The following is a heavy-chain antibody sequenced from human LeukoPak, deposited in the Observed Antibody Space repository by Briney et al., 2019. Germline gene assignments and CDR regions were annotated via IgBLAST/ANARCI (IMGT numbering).Heavy chain of an antibody. CDR1: GFTFSSYS. CDR2: ISSSSSYI. CDR3: ARVRLKVGAGNFDY. D-gene: IGHD1-26*01. Sequence: GGSLRLSCAASGFTFSSYSMNWVRQAPGKGLEWVSSISSSSSYIYYADSVKGRFTISRDNAKNSLYLQMNSLRAEDTAVYYCARVRLKVGAGNFDYWGQGSLVTVFS. J-gene: IGHJ4*02. V-gene: IGHV3-21*01.